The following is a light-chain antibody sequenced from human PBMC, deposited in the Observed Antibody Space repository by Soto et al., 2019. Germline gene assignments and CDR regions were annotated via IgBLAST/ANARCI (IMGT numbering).Light chain of an antibody. J-gene: IGKJ5*01. V-gene: IGKV3-11*01. CDR3: QQRSNWPT. CDR2: DAS. CDR1: QSVGTY. Sequence: ESVLTQSPATLSLSPGERATLSCRASQSVGTYLAWYQQKPGQAPRLLIYDASNRATDIPARFSGSGFGTDFTLTISSLEPEDFAGYDCQQRSNWPTFGQGTRLEIK.